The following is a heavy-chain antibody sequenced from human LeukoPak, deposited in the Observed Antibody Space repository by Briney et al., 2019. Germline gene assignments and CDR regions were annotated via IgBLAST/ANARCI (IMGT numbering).Heavy chain of an antibody. D-gene: IGHD3-22*01. J-gene: IGHJ5*02. CDR2: IYYSGST. CDR3: ARHEGDTSGNYMCNWFDP. Sequence: PSETLSLTCTVSGGSISSYYWSWIRQPPGKGLEWIGYIYYSGSTNYNPSLNSRVTISVDTSKNQFSLKLSSVTAADTAVYYCARHEGDTSGNYMCNWFDPWGQGTLVTVSS. CDR1: GGSISSYY. V-gene: IGHV4-59*08.